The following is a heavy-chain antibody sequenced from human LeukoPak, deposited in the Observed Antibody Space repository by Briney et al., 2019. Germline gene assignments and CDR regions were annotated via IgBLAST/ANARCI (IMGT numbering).Heavy chain of an antibody. CDR1: GFTFSSYS. D-gene: IGHD2-2*01. J-gene: IGHJ3*02. V-gene: IGHV3-48*02. CDR2: ISSSSSTI. CDR3: ARDTYCSSTSCYSKAGAFDI. Sequence: GGSLRLSCAASGFTFSSYSMNWVRQAPGKGLEWVSYISSSSSTIYYADSVKGRFTISSDNAKNSLYLQMNSMRDEDTAVYYCARDTYCSSTSCYSKAGAFDIWGQGTMVTVSS.